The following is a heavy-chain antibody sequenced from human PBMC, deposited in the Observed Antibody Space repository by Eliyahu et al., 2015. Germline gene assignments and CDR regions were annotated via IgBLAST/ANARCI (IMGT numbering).Heavy chain of an antibody. V-gene: IGHV5-51*01. Sequence: EVQLVQSGAEVKKHGESLKISCQASGXSFXTHWIAWVRQMPGKGLEWLGMVYPGDSDTRYSPSFEGQVSMSVDKSTSTAYLQWSSLKASDTAIYYCARGSAFSYGPGDSFDYWGQGALVSVAS. J-gene: IGHJ4*02. CDR3: ARGSAFSYGPGDSFDY. CDR2: VYPGDSDT. D-gene: IGHD5-18*01. CDR1: GXSFXTHW.